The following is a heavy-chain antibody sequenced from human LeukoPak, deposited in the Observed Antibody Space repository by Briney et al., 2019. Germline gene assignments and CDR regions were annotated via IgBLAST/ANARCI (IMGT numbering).Heavy chain of an antibody. J-gene: IGHJ4*02. D-gene: IGHD4-17*01. CDR1: GASFNDYY. Sequence: SETLSVTCAVSGASFNDYYWSWVRQTPGKGLEWIGEINHSGYTNDSPSLKSRVTLSIDTSRKQFSLNLRSVTVADTGIYYCTRMTTGHDYWGQGTLVTVSS. CDR3: TRMTTGHDY. V-gene: IGHV4-34*01. CDR2: INHSGYT.